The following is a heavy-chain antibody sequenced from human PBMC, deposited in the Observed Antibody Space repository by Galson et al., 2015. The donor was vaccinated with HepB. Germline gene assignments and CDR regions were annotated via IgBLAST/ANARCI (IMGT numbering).Heavy chain of an antibody. Sequence: SLRLSCAASGFTFSSYAMHWVRQAPGKGLEWVAVISYDGSNKYYADSVKGRFTISRDNSKNTLYLQMNSPRAEDTAVYYCASLGGDFWSAYSLPGGYWGQGILVTVPS. J-gene: IGHJ4*02. CDR2: ISYDGSNK. CDR3: ASLGGDFWSAYSLPGGY. V-gene: IGHV3-30-3*01. D-gene: IGHD3-3*01. CDR1: GFTFSSYA.